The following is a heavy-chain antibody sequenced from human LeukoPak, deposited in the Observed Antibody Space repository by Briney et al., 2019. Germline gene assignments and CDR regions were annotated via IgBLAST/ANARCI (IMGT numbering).Heavy chain of an antibody. Sequence: SVKVSFKASESTLSSYAISWVRQAPGQGLEWMGGIIPIFGTANYAQKFQGRVTITADESTSTAYMELSSLRSEDTAVYYRAGGSAYISGCYALYSDYWGQPTPPTASS. J-gene: IGHJ4*02. CDR2: IIPIFGTA. CDR1: ESTLSSYA. CDR3: AGGSAYISGCYALYSDY. D-gene: IGHD6-19*01. V-gene: IGHV1-69*01.